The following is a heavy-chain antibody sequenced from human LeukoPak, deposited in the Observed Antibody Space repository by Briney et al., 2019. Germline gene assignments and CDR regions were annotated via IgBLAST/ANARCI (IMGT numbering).Heavy chain of an antibody. CDR3: ARNPDWDVALDI. Sequence: GGSLRLSCVASGLTVSSNYMPWVRQAPGKALEWASVIYANGDTYYGDSGKDRFSISRDTSKNIVYLQMNSLRAEDTAVYYCARNPDWDVALDIWGQGTMVTVSS. CDR2: IYANGDT. V-gene: IGHV3-66*01. D-gene: IGHD3-9*01. CDR1: GLTVSSNY. J-gene: IGHJ3*02.